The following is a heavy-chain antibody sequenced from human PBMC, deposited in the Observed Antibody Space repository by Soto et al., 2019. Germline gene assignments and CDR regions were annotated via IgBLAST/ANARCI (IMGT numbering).Heavy chain of an antibody. Sequence: PGESLKICCKGSGYSFTIYCIGWVLQMPWKGLDWMGIIYPRDSDTRYSPSFQGQVTISADKSISTAYLQWSSLKASDTAMYYCARRGLLEFDYWGQGTLVTVSS. CDR3: ARRGLLEFDY. V-gene: IGHV5-51*01. CDR2: IYPRDSDT. CDR1: GYSFTIYC. D-gene: IGHD1-1*01. J-gene: IGHJ4*02.